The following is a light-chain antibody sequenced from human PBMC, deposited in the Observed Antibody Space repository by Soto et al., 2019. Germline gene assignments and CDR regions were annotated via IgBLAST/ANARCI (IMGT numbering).Light chain of an antibody. Sequence: EIVLMQSPGTLSLSPGERATLSCRASQSVSRNSLAWYQQKPGRAPRLLIYSASSRATGIPDRFSGSGSGTDFILTISRLEPEDFAVFYCQQYGSSLYTFGQGTKLEIK. CDR1: QSVSRNS. V-gene: IGKV3-20*01. J-gene: IGKJ2*01. CDR2: SAS. CDR3: QQYGSSLYT.